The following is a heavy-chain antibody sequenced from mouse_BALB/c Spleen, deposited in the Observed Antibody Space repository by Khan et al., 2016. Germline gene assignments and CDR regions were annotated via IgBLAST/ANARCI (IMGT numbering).Heavy chain of an antibody. V-gene: IGHV1-7*01. CDR3: APRFTTVVASNAMDY. D-gene: IGHD1-1*01. J-gene: IGHJ4*01. Sequence: QVQLQQSGAELAKPGASVKMSCKASGYTFTSYWMHWVKQRPGQGLEWIGYINPSTGYTEYNQKFKDKATLTADKSSSTAYMQLSSLTSEDSAVYYCAPRFTTVVASNAMDYWGQGTSVTVSS. CDR2: INPSTGYT. CDR1: GYTFTSYW.